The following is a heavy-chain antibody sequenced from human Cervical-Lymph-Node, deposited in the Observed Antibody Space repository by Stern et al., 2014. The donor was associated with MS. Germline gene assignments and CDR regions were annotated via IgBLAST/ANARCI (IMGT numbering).Heavy chain of an antibody. CDR1: GFTFSSYW. V-gene: IGHV3-74*01. CDR3: ARDERRLFDY. CDR2: INGDGSST. Sequence: VQLVESGGGLVQPGGSLRLSCAASGFTFSSYWMPWVRQAPGKGLVWVSRINGDGSSTSYADSVKGRFTISRDNTKNTLYLQMNSLRAEDTAVYFCARDERRLFDYWGQGTLVTISS. J-gene: IGHJ4*02.